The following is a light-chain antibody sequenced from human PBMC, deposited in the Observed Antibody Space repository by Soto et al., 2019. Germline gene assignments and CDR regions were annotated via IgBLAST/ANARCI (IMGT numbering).Light chain of an antibody. CDR1: QGISRW. CDR2: KAT. V-gene: IGKV1-5*03. CDR3: QYHQT. Sequence: DIQMTQSPSTLSASVGDRVTITCRASQGISRWLAWYQQKPGKAPKLLIYKATTLETGVPSRFSGSGSGTQLSLTIIRLQPDDFADYYFQYHQTFGGGTKVEI. J-gene: IGKJ4*01.